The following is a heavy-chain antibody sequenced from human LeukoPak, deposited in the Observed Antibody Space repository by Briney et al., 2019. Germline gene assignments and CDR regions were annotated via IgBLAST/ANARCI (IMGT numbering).Heavy chain of an antibody. V-gene: IGHV4-59*01. J-gene: IGHJ4*02. CDR3: ATARYCSSTSCHFGR. CDR2: IYYSGST. Sequence: SETLSLTCTVSGGSISSYYWSWIRQPPGKGLEWIGYIYYSGSTNYNPSLKSRVTISVDTSKNQFSLKLSSVTAADTAVYYCATARYCSSTSCHFGRWGQGTLVTVSS. D-gene: IGHD2-2*01. CDR1: GGSISSYY.